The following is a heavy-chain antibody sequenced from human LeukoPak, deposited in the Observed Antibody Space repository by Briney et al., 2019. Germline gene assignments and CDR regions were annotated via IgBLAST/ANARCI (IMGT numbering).Heavy chain of an antibody. CDR1: GYTFSGYY. J-gene: IGHJ4*02. D-gene: IGHD3-22*01. CDR3: ARDRTGISTIVVTAEFDY. CDR2: INPNSSGT. Sequence: ASVKVSCKASGYTFSGYYMHWVRQAPGQELEWMGWINPNSSGTNYAQNLQGRGTMTRDTSINKAYMELSRLTSDDTAVYYCARDRTGISTIVVTAEFDYWGQGTLVTVSS. V-gene: IGHV1-2*02.